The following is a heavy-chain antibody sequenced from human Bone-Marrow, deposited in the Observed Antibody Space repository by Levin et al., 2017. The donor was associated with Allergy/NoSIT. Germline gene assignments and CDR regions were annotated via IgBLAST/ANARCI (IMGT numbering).Heavy chain of an antibody. J-gene: IGHJ5*02. CDR3: ARDAGWELITWFDP. V-gene: IGHV1-69*06. D-gene: IGHD4-23*01. CDR2: IIPLFNTV. CDR1: GGTFSSSA. Sequence: SVKVSCKASGGTFSSSAISWVRQAPGQGLEWLGGIIPLFNTVNYAQKFQGRVTITADKSTGTAYMELNSLRYEDTAVYYRARDAGWELITWFDPWGQGTLVTVSS.